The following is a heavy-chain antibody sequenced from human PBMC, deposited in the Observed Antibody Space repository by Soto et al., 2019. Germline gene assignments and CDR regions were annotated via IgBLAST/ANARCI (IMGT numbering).Heavy chain of an antibody. Sequence: SETLSLTCDVSRGSISSSDCWSWVRQPPGKGLEWIGEIYHSGSTNYNPSLKSRVTISVDKSKNYFSLKLTSVTAADTAVYYCARDWGFSSRWSHTEMDVWGQGTTVTVSS. CDR1: RGSISSSDC. CDR3: ARDWGFSSRWSHTEMDV. V-gene: IGHV4-4*02. J-gene: IGHJ6*02. D-gene: IGHD6-19*01. CDR2: IYHSGST.